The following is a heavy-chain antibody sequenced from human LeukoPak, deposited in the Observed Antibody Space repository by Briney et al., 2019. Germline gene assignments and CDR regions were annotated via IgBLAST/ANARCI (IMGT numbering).Heavy chain of an antibody. J-gene: IGHJ3*02. CDR1: GGSISSYY. CDR2: IYTSGST. CDR3: ARDRVLLWFGEPPKAFDI. V-gene: IGHV4-4*07. D-gene: IGHD3-10*01. Sequence: SETLSLTCTVSGGSISSYYWSWIRQPAGKGLEWIGRIYTSGSTNYNPSLKSRVTMSVDTSKNQFSLKLSSVTAADTAVYYCARDRVLLWFGEPPKAFDIWGQGTMVTVSS.